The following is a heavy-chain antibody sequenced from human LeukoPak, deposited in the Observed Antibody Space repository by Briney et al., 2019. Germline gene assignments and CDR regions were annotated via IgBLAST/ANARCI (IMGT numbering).Heavy chain of an antibody. D-gene: IGHD3-3*01. V-gene: IGHV1-69*13. CDR3: ARGVRFLEWVDAFDV. Sequence: GASVKVSCKASGGTFSSYAISWVRQAPGQGLEWMGGIIPIFGTANYAQKFQGRVMITADESTSTAYMELSSLRSEDTAVYYCARGVRFLEWVDAFDVWGQGTMVTVSS. CDR2: IIPIFGTA. CDR1: GGTFSSYA. J-gene: IGHJ3*01.